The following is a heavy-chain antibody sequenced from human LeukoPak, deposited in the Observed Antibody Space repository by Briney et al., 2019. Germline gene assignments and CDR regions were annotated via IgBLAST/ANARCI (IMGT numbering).Heavy chain of an antibody. CDR2: INPSGGST. Sequence: ASVKVSCKASGYTFTSYYMHWVRQAPGQGLGWMGIINPSGGSTSYAQKFQGRVTMTRDTSTSTVYMELSSLRSEDTAVYYCASTSGYSSSWYSSWFYYYGMDVWGQGTTVTVSS. CDR1: GYTFTSYY. V-gene: IGHV1-46*01. CDR3: ASTSGYSSSWYSSWFYYYGMDV. J-gene: IGHJ6*02. D-gene: IGHD6-13*01.